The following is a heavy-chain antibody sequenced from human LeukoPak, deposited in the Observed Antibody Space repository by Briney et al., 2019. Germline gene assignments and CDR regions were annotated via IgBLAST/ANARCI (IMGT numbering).Heavy chain of an antibody. V-gene: IGHV1-2*02. CDR3: ARRAVGCSSTSCSKTHWFDP. D-gene: IGHD2-2*01. CDR2: INPNSGCT. J-gene: IGHJ5*02. Sequence: GASVKVSCKASGYTFTSYYMHWVRQAPGQGLEWMGWINPNSGCTNYAQKFQGRVTMTRDTSISTAYMELSRLRSDDTAVYYCARRAVGCSSTSCSKTHWFDPWGQGTLVTVSS. CDR1: GYTFTSYY.